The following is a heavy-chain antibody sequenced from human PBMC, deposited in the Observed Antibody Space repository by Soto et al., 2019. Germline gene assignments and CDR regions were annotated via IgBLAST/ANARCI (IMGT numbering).Heavy chain of an antibody. CDR1: GVTIISSSYY. V-gene: IGHV4-39*01. CDR3: ARRGYYDFWSGYYTPGDY. D-gene: IGHD3-3*01. J-gene: IGHJ4*02. Sequence: SETLSLTCTVSGVTIISSSYYWGWIRQPPGKGLEWIGSIYYSGSTYYNPSLKSRVTISVDTSKNQFSLKLSSVTAADTAVYYCARRGYYDFWSGYYTPGDYWGQGTLVTVSS. CDR2: IYYSGST.